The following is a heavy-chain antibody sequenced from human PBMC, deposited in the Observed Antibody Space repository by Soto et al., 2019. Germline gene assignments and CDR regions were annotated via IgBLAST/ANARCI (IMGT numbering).Heavy chain of an antibody. CDR1: GGSISSSSYY. V-gene: IGHV4-39*01. J-gene: IGHJ3*02. Sequence: QLQLQESGPGLVKPSETLSLTCTVSGGSISSSSYYWGWIRQPPGKGLEGIGSIYYSGSTYYNPSLQRRVTISVDTSKNHVSLKVSAVTAADTAVYYCASPPHCSGGSCYSVLGAFDIWGQGTMVTVSS. CDR3: ASPPHCSGGSCYSVLGAFDI. CDR2: IYYSGST. D-gene: IGHD2-15*01.